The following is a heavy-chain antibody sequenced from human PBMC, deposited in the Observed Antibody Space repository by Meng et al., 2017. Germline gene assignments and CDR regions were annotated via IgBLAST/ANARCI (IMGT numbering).Heavy chain of an antibody. CDR1: GGSISSGGYY. J-gene: IGHJ6*02. D-gene: IGHD2-2*02. V-gene: IGHV4-31*03. CDR2: IYYSGST. CDR3: AMDGGSSYTGMGYYYYYGMDV. Sequence: SETLSLTCTVSGGSISSGGYYWSWLRQHPGKGLEWIGYIYYSGSTYYNPSLESRVTISVDTSKNQFSLKLSSVTAADSAVYYCAMDGGSSYTGMGYYYYYGMDVWGQGTTVTVSS.